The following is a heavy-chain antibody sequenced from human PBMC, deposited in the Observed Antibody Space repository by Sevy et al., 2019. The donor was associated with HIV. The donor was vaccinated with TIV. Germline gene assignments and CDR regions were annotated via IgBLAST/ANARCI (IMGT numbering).Heavy chain of an antibody. CDR2: LSFGCGKI. CDR1: GFNFNIYS. V-gene: IGHV3-23*01. Sequence: GGSLRLSCAVSGFNFNIYSMSWVRQAPGKGLEWVSTLSFGCGKINYADSVKGRFIISRDDSKNTLYLQMNSLRAEDMAVYFCAREGCTRPHDYWCQGTLVTVSS. D-gene: IGHD2-8*01. CDR3: AREGCTRPHDY. J-gene: IGHJ4*02.